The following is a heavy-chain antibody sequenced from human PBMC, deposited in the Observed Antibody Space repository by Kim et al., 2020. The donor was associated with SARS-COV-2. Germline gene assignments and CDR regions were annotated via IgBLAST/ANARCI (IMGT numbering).Heavy chain of an antibody. D-gene: IGHD4-17*01. Sequence: GGSLRLSCAASGFTFSSNAMSWVRQAPGKGLEWVSGISGSGGSTYYADSVKGRFTISRDNSKNTVYLQMSSLRVKDTAIYYCAKTLSNSNGAPGCWGQGILVTVSS. J-gene: IGHJ4*02. V-gene: IGHV3-23*01. CDR3: AKTLSNSNGAPGC. CDR2: ISGSGGST. CDR1: GFTFSSNA.